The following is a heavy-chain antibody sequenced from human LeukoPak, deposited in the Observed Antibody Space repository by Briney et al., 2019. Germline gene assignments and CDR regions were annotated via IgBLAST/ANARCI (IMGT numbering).Heavy chain of an antibody. Sequence: PSETLSLTCAVYGGSFSGYYWSWIRQPPGKGLEWIGEINHSGSTNYNPSLKSRVTISVDTSKNQFSLKLSSVTAADTAVYYCAMRSIDYGFDYWGQGTLVTVSS. V-gene: IGHV4-34*01. CDR1: GGSFSGYY. D-gene: IGHD4-17*01. CDR3: AMRSIDYGFDY. CDR2: INHSGST. J-gene: IGHJ4*02.